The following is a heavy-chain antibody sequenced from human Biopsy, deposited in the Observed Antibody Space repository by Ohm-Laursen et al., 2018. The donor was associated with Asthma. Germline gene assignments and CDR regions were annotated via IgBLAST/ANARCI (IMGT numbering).Heavy chain of an antibody. CDR3: AREAATAGFFDP. V-gene: IGHV4-31*03. CDR1: GASISRDGYY. D-gene: IGHD6-13*01. CDR2: IYSSGDT. J-gene: IGHJ5*02. Sequence: TLSLTCTVSGASISRDGYYWFWVRQHPGKGLELIGYIYSSGDTYYNPSLKSRVTISMDRSQNQFSLKVNSVTAADTDVYYCAREAATAGFFDPWGQGSLVTVSS.